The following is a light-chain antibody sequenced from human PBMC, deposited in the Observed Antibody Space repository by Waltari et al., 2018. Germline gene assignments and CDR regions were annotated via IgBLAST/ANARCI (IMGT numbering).Light chain of an antibody. CDR3: SSYTNTNTRV. Sequence: QSALTQPASVSGSPGQSITISCTGTNSDVGNYNYVSWYQQDPGKAPKLIIYDVSYRPSWVSNRFSGSKSGNTASLTISGLQAEDEADYYCSSYTNTNTRVFGGGTKLTVL. CDR2: DVS. CDR1: NSDVGNYNY. J-gene: IGLJ3*02. V-gene: IGLV2-14*03.